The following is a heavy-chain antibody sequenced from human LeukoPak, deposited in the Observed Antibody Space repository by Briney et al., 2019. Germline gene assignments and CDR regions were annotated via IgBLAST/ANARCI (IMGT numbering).Heavy chain of an antibody. D-gene: IGHD4-23*01. CDR2: ISSSGRTI. CDR3: ASGHDYGGNSGASVVRY. V-gene: IGHV3-11*01. Sequence: PGGSLRLSCAASGFTFSDYYMSCLPHAPGKGLEWVSYISSSGRTIFYADSVKGRFTISRDNAKNSLYLQMNSLRAEDTAVYYWASGHDYGGNSGASVVRYWGQGTLVTVSS. CDR1: GFTFSDYY. J-gene: IGHJ4*02.